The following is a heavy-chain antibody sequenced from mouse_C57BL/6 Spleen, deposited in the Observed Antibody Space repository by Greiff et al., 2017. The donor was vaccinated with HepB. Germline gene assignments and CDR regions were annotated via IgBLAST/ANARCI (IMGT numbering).Heavy chain of an antibody. CDR3: ARTTTVVSYAMDY. Sequence: QVQLQQSGAELVMPGASVKLSCKASGYTFTSYWMHWVKQRPGQGLEWIGEIDPSDSYTNYNQKFKGKSTLTVDKSSSTAYMQLSSLTSEDSAVYYCARTTTVVSYAMDYWGQGTSVTVSS. CDR1: GYTFTSYW. D-gene: IGHD1-1*01. J-gene: IGHJ4*01. V-gene: IGHV1-69*01. CDR2: IDPSDSYT.